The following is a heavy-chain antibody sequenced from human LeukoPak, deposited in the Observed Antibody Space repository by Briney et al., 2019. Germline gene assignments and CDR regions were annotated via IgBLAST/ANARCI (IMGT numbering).Heavy chain of an antibody. CDR1: GGSISSSSYY. D-gene: IGHD1-20*01. CDR3: ARDLAPYNWKWGYFDY. J-gene: IGHJ4*02. CDR2: IYYSGST. V-gene: IGHV4-39*07. Sequence: SETLSLTCTVSGGSISSSSYYWGWIRQPPGKGLEWIGSIYYSGSTYYNPSLKSRVTISVDTSKNQFSLKLSSVTAADTAVYYCARDLAPYNWKWGYFDYWGQGTLVTVSS.